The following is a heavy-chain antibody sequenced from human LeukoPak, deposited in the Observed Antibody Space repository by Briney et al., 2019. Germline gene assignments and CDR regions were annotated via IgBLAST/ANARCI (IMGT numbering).Heavy chain of an antibody. V-gene: IGHV4-4*07. CDR3: ARDPSAYDNAFDI. D-gene: IGHD3-22*01. J-gene: IGHJ3*02. Sequence: SETLSLTCTVSGGSISCYYWSWIRQPAGTGLEWIGRIYTSGSTNYNPSLKSRVTMSVDTSKNQFSLKLSSVTAADTAVYYCARDPSAYDNAFDIWGQGTMVTVSS. CDR2: IYTSGST. CDR1: GGSISCYY.